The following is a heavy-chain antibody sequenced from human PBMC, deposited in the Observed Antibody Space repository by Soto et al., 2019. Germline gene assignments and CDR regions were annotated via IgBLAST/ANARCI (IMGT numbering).Heavy chain of an antibody. CDR3: ASETPGIAAAGPLRNDY. D-gene: IGHD6-13*01. CDR1: GFTSSSYS. J-gene: IGHJ4*02. Sequence: GGSLRLSCAASGFTSSSYSMNWVRQAPGKGLEWVSSISSSSSYIYYADSVKGRFTISRDNAKNSLYLQMNSLRAEDTAVYYCASETPGIAAAGPLRNDYWGQGTLVTVSS. CDR2: ISSSSSYI. V-gene: IGHV3-21*01.